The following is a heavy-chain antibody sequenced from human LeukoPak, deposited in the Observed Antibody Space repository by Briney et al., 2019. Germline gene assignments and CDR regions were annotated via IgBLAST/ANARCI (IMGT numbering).Heavy chain of an antibody. J-gene: IGHJ4*02. D-gene: IGHD3-10*01. CDR2: IYYSGST. CDR3: ARDQGSGSYFDY. V-gene: IGHV4-59*12. CDR1: GGSISSYY. Sequence: SETLSLTCTVSGGSISSYYWSWIRQPPGKGLEWIGYIYYSGSTNYNPSLKSRVTISVDTSKNQFSLKLSSVTAADTAVYYCARDQGSGSYFDYWGQGTLVTVSS.